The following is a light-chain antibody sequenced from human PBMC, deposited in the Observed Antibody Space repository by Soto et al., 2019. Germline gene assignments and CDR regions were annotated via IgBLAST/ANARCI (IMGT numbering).Light chain of an antibody. CDR2: GAS. CDR1: QDISTL. CDR3: QQADSFPLT. V-gene: IGKV1-12*01. Sequence: DIQLTQSPSLLSASIGDTVTITCRASQDISTLLAWYQQKPGKAPKLLIYGASTLESGVPSRFSGRGSGTDFTLTISSLQPEDFATYFCQQADSFPLTFGGGTKVDIK. J-gene: IGKJ4*01.